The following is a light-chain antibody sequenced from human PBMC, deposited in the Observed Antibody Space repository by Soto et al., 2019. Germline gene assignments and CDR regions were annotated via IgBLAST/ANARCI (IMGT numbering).Light chain of an antibody. Sequence: EIVLTQSPDTLSLSPGERATLSCRASESVTSSHLAWYQQKRGQAPRLLIYGASSRATGIPDRFSGSGSGTDFTLTISRLEPEDLAVYYCQHYGSSSNTFGQGTRLEIK. J-gene: IGKJ5*01. V-gene: IGKV3-20*01. CDR3: QHYGSSSNT. CDR1: ESVTSSH. CDR2: GAS.